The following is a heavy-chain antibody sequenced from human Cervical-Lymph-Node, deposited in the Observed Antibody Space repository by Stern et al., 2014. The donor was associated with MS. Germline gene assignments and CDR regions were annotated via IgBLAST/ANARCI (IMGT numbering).Heavy chain of an antibody. V-gene: IGHV1-18*01. J-gene: IGHJ4*02. Sequence: VQLVESGPEVKKPGASVKVSCKASGYSFTHYGITWVRQAPGQGLEWMGWSSGNNGDTKYAQKLQGRLTMTRDTATGTAYMELTSLRSDDSAVYYCARGRYSWNYSDCEYWGQGTLVTVSS. CDR3: ARGRYSWNYSDCEY. D-gene: IGHD1-26*01. CDR2: SSGNNGDT. CDR1: GYSFTHYG.